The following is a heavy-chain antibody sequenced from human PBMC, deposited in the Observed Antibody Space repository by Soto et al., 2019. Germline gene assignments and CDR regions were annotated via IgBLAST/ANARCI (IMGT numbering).Heavy chain of an antibody. J-gene: IGHJ6*02. D-gene: IGHD1-26*01. CDR2: ISPYDGST. Sequence: QVQLVQSGAEVKKPGASVKVSCKSSGFTSNNYFFHWVRQAPRQGLEWMGIISPYDGSTNYEQSLQGRVTMTSDTSTSTVYMELSSLRSEDTAVYYCARGDGRGSTGFYYYYGMDVWGHGTTVTVSS. CDR1: GFTSNNYF. CDR3: ARGDGRGSTGFYYYYGMDV. V-gene: IGHV1-46*02.